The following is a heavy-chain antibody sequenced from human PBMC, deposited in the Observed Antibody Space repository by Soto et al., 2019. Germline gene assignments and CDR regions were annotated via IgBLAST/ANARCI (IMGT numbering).Heavy chain of an antibody. J-gene: IGHJ2*01. Sequence: QVQLQESGPGLVKPSQTLSLTCTVSGGSISSVDYYWSWIRQPPGKGLEWIGYIYYSGSTYYNPSLKSRVTISVDTSKNQFSLKLSSVTAADTAVYYCARVASYYGSGSYSWYFDLWGRGTLVTVSS. CDR2: IYYSGST. CDR3: ARVASYYGSGSYSWYFDL. D-gene: IGHD3-10*01. CDR1: GGSISSVDYY. V-gene: IGHV4-30-4*01.